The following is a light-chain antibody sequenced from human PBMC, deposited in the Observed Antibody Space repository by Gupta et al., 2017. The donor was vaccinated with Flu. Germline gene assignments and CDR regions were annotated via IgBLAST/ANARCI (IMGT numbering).Light chain of an antibody. CDR3: NSRDSSGNHLWV. V-gene: IGLV3-19*01. CDR1: SLRSYY. J-gene: IGLJ3*02. CDR2: GKN. Sequence: SSELTQDPAVSVALGQTVRITCQGDSLRSYYASWYQQKPGQAPVLVIYGKNNRPSGIPDRFSGSSSGNTASLTITGAQAEDEADYYCNSRDSSGNHLWVFGGGIKLTVL.